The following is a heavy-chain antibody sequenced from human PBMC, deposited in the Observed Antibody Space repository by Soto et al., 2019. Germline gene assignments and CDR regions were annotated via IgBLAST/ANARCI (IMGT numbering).Heavy chain of an antibody. CDR2: ISYDGSNK. J-gene: IGHJ4*02. Sequence: GGSLRLSCAASGFTFSSYDIHWVRQAPGKGLEWVAVISYDGSNKYYADSVKGRFTISRVNSKDTLYLQMNSLRAEDTAVYYCARSGFDYWGQGTLVTVSS. CDR1: GFTFSSYD. V-gene: IGHV3-30-3*01. CDR3: ARSGFDY.